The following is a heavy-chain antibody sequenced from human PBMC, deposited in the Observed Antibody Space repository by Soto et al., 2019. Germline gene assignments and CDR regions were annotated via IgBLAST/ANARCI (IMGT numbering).Heavy chain of an antibody. Sequence: ASVKVSCKASGFSFTGYYMHWVRQAPGQGLEWMGIINPSGGSTSYAQKFQGRVTMTRDTSTSTVYMELSSLRSEDTAVYYCARDYLSMEQLLYDYWGQGTLVTVSS. CDR1: GFSFTGYY. J-gene: IGHJ4*02. CDR3: ARDYLSMEQLLYDY. V-gene: IGHV1-46*01. CDR2: INPSGGST. D-gene: IGHD2-2*02.